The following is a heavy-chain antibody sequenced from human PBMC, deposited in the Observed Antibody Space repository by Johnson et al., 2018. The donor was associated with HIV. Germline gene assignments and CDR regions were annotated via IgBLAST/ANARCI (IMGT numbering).Heavy chain of an antibody. Sequence: EQLVESGGGLVKPGGSLRLSCAASGFTFSDYYMSWIRQAPGKGLEWVANIKQDGSEKYYVDSVKGRFTISRDNAKNSLYLQMNSLGAEDTAVYYCARVGILRRRGAFDIWGQGTMVTVSS. J-gene: IGHJ3*02. CDR3: ARVGILRRRGAFDI. D-gene: IGHD2-15*01. V-gene: IGHV3-7*03. CDR2: IKQDGSEK. CDR1: GFTFSDYY.